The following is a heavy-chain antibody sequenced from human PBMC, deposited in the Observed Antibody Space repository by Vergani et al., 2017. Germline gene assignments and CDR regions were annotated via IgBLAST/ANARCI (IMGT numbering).Heavy chain of an antibody. CDR1: GFTFSSYA. CDR2: ISGSGGST. CDR3: AKFIVVVVAATRSNYYYGMDV. V-gene: IGHV3-23*04. Sequence: EVQLVESGGGLVQPGGSLRLSCAASGFTFSSYAMSWVRQAPGKGLEWVSAISGSGGSTYYADSVKGRFTISRDNSKNTLYLQMNSLRAEDTAVYYCAKFIVVVVAATRSNYYYGMDVWGQGTTVTVSS. D-gene: IGHD2-15*01. J-gene: IGHJ6*02.